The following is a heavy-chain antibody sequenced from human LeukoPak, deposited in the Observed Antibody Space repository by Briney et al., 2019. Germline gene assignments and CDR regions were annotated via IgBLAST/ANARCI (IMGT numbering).Heavy chain of an antibody. CDR2: ISAYNGNT. J-gene: IGHJ5*01. CDR1: GYTLTSYG. CDR3: ARDDSNYYGSGIFDF. D-gene: IGHD3-10*01. Sequence: ASVKVSCKASGYTLTSYGISWVRQAPGQGLEWMGWISAYNGNTNYAQKLQGRVTMTTDTSTSTAYMELRSLRSDDTAVYYCARDDSNYYGSGIFDFWGQGTLVTVSS. V-gene: IGHV1-18*01.